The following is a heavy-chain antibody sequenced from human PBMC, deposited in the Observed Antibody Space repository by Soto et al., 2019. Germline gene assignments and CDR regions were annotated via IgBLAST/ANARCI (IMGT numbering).Heavy chain of an antibody. CDR2: INPNSGGT. J-gene: IGHJ6*02. Sequence: ASVRVSCKASGYTFTDYYMHWVRQAPGQGLEWMGWINPNSGGTNYAQKFQGRVTMTRDTSISTAYMELNRLRSDDTAVYYCARDQSPSSGWPGMDVWGQGTTVTVSS. V-gene: IGHV1-2*02. CDR3: ARDQSPSSGWPGMDV. CDR1: GYTFTDYY. D-gene: IGHD6-19*01.